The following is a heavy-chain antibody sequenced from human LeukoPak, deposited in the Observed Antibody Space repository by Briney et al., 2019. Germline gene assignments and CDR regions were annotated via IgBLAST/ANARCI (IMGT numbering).Heavy chain of an antibody. CDR3: ARGSPAANVDY. CDR1: GFTFSSYS. D-gene: IGHD2-2*01. J-gene: IGHJ4*02. Sequence: GGSLRLSCAASGFTFSSYSMNWVRQAPGKGLEWVSSISSSSSYIYYADSVKGRFTISRDNARNSLYLQMNSLRAEDTAVYYCARGSPAANVDYWGQGTLVTVSS. CDR2: ISSSSSYI. V-gene: IGHV3-21*01.